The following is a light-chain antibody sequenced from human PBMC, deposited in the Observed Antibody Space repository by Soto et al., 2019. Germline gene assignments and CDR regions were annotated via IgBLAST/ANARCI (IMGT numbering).Light chain of an antibody. Sequence: ESVLTQSPGTLSLSPGEGATLSCRASQSVSSNYLAWYQQKPGQAPRLLIYGASTRATGIPDRFSGSGSGTDFTLTISRLEPEDSAVYYCQQYGSSPTWTFGQGTRWIS. V-gene: IGKV3-20*01. J-gene: IGKJ1*01. CDR3: QQYGSSPTWT. CDR1: QSVSSNY. CDR2: GAS.